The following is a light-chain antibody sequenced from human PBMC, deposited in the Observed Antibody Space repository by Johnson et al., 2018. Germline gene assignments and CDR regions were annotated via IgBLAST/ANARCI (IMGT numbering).Light chain of an antibody. V-gene: IGLV1-51*02. J-gene: IGLJ1*01. CDR1: SSNIGNNY. CDR2: ENN. CDR3: GTWDSSLRAVNF. Sequence: QSVLTQPPSVSAAPGQKVTISCYGSSSNIGNNYVSWYQQLPGTAPKLLIYENNKRPSGIPDRLSGSKSGTSATLGITGLQTGDEADYYCGTWDSSLRAVNFFVTGTKVTVL.